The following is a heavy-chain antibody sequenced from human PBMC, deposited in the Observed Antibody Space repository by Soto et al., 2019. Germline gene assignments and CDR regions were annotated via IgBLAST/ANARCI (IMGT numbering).Heavy chain of an antibody. D-gene: IGHD2-2*01. CDR1: GYTFTSYY. J-gene: IGHJ4*02. V-gene: IGHV1-46*01. CDR2: INPSGGST. Sequence: ASVKVSCKASGYTFTSYYMHWVRQAPGQGLEWMGIINPSGGSTSYAQKFQGRVTMTRDTSTSTVYMELSSLRSEDTAVYYCGRGGVVVLPAFFGGGRGDSFDYWGQGTLVTVSS. CDR3: GRGGVVVLPAFFGGGRGDSFDY.